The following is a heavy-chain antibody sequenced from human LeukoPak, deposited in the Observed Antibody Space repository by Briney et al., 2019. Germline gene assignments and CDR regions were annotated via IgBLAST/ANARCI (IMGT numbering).Heavy chain of an antibody. D-gene: IGHD6-19*01. CDR2: IGIRGDT. Sequence: GGSLRLSCAASGFTFIDYDMHWVRQVIGKGLEWVSAIGIRGDTHYSGSVKGRFTISRENAESSLYLQMNSLRAEDTAVYYCARGGLQVSGNDEFDYRGPGTLVTVSS. V-gene: IGHV3-13*01. CDR3: ARGGLQVSGNDEFDY. CDR1: GFTFIDYD. J-gene: IGHJ4*02.